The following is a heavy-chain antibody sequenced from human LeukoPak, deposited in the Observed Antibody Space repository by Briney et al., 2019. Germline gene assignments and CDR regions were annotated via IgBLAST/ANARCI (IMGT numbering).Heavy chain of an antibody. Sequence: GSLRLSCAASGFTFSSYAMSWVRQAPGKGLEWVSTISGSGGHADYSDSVKSRFTISRDNSRNTLYLQMNSLRADDTAVYYCARSPRMDASAYSKYWGQGTQVTVSS. D-gene: IGHD3-16*01. CDR2: ISGSGGHA. V-gene: IGHV3-23*01. CDR3: ARSPRMDASAYSKY. J-gene: IGHJ1*01. CDR1: GFTFSSYA.